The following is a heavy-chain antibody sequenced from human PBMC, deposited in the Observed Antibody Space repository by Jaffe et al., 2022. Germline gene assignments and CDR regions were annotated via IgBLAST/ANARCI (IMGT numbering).Heavy chain of an antibody. V-gene: IGHV2-5*01. D-gene: IGHD5-12*01. CDR1: GFSLSTSGVG. J-gene: IGHJ5*02. Sequence: QITLKESGPTLVKPTQTLTLTCTFSGFSLSTSGVGVGWIRQPPGKALEWLALIYWNDDKRYSPSLKSRLTITKDTSKNQVVLTMTNMDPVDTATYYCAHMYVDIVATIPGANWFDPWGQGTLVTVSS. CDR2: IYWNDDK. CDR3: AHMYVDIVATIPGANWFDP.